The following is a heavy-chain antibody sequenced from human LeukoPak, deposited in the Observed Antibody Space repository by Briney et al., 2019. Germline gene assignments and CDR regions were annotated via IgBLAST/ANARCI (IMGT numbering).Heavy chain of an antibody. D-gene: IGHD5-18*01. Sequence: GGSLRLSCAASGFTFSSYWMHWVRQAPGKVLVWVSRINSDGSSTSYADSVKGRFTISRDNAKNTLYLQMNSLRAEDTAVYYCARGRYSYYDYWGQGTLVTVSS. V-gene: IGHV3-74*01. CDR2: INSDGSST. CDR3: ARGRYSYYDY. CDR1: GFTFSSYW. J-gene: IGHJ4*02.